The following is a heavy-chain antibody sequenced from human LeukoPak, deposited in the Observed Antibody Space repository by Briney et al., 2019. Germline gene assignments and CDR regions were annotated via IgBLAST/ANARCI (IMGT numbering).Heavy chain of an antibody. D-gene: IGHD3-3*01. V-gene: IGHV3-23*01. Sequence: PGGSLRLSCAASGFTFSSYAMSWVRQAPGKGLEWVSAISGSGGSTYYAGSVRGLFTISRNNSKNTLYLQMNSRRAEDTAVYYCARIVLRFLEGSPGEDYWGQGTLVTVSS. CDR1: GFTFSSYA. CDR3: ARIVLRFLEGSPGEDY. CDR2: ISGSGGST. J-gene: IGHJ4*02.